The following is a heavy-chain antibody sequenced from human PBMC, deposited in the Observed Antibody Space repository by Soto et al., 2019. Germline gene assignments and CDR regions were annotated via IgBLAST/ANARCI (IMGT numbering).Heavy chain of an antibody. J-gene: IGHJ3*02. V-gene: IGHV5-10-1*01. CDR2: IDPSDSYT. CDR1: GYSFTSYW. Sequence: LKISCKGSGYSFTSYWISWVRQMPGKGLEWMGRIDPSDSYTNYSPSFQGHVTISADKSISTAYLQWSSLKASDTAMYYCARARYYYDSSGTYADAFDIWGQGTMVTVSS. CDR3: ARARYYYDSSGTYADAFDI. D-gene: IGHD3-22*01.